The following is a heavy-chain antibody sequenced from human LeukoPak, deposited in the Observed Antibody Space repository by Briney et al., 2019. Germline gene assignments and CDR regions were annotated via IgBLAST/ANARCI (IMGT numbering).Heavy chain of an antibody. J-gene: IGHJ3*02. CDR1: GFTFSSYG. V-gene: IGHV3-33*01. CDR2: IWYDGSNK. CDR3: ARAEGPLDAFDI. Sequence: GRSLRLSCAASGFTFSSYGMHWVRQAPGKGLEWVAVIWYDGSNKYYADSVKGRFTISRDNSKNTLYLQMNSLRAEDTAVYYCARAEGPLDAFDIWGQGTMVTVSS.